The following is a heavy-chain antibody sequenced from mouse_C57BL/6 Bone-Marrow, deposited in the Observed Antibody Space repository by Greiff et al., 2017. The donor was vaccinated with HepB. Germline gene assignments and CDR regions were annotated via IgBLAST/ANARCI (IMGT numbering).Heavy chain of an antibody. D-gene: IGHD2-2*01. V-gene: IGHV1-76*01. CDR1: GYTFTDYY. CDR2: IYPGSGNT. J-gene: IGHJ3*01. Sequence: VQLQESGAELVRPGASVKLSCKASGYTFTDYYINWVKQRPGQGLEWIARIYPGSGNTYYNEKFKGKATLTAEKSSSTAYMQLSSLTSEDSAVYFCARDYGYPWFAYWGQGTLVTVSA. CDR3: ARDYGYPWFAY.